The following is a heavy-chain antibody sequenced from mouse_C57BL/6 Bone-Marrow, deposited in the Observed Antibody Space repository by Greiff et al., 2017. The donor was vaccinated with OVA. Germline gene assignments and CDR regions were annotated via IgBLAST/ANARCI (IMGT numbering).Heavy chain of an antibody. CDR3: ARQGYYGSSPLAY. V-gene: IGHV5-6*02. CDR2: ISSGGSYT. Sequence: EVKLEESGGDLVKPGGSLKLSCAASGFTFSSYGMSWVRQTPDKRLEWVATISSGGSYTYYPDSVKGRFTISRDNAKNTLYLQMSSLKSEDTAMYYCARQGYYGSSPLAYWGQGTLVTVSA. D-gene: IGHD1-1*01. J-gene: IGHJ3*01. CDR1: GFTFSSYG.